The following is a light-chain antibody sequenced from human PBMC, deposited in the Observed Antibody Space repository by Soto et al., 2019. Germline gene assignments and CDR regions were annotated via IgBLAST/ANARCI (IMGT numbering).Light chain of an antibody. V-gene: IGLV2-8*01. CDR1: SSDVGGYNY. CDR3: SSYAGSTRDV. Sequence: LTQPPSASGSPGQSVTISCTGTSSDVGGYNYVSWYQQHPGKAPKLMIYEVSKRPSGVPDRFSGSKSGNTASLTVSGLQAEDEADYYCSSYAGSTRDVFGTGTKVTVL. J-gene: IGLJ1*01. CDR2: EVS.